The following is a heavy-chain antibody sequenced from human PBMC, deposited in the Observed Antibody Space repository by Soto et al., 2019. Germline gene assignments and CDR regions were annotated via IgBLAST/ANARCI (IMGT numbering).Heavy chain of an antibody. D-gene: IGHD2-15*01. CDR3: ARGRVVVAATTTEEVNYFDY. Sequence: SEPLSHTCTVSGCPVSSVGYCRIWNRQPPGKGLEWIGYINHSGSTNYNPSLKSRVTISVDTSKNQFSLKLSSVTAADTAVYYCARGRVVVAATTTEEVNYFDYWGQGTLVTVSS. CDR2: INHSGST. CDR1: GCPVSSVGYC. V-gene: IGHV4-61*08. J-gene: IGHJ4*02.